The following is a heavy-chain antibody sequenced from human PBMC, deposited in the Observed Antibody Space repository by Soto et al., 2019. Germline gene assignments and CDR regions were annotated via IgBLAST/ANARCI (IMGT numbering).Heavy chain of an antibody. CDR2: IIPILGIA. CDR3: ASPYDFWSGYPLVY. V-gene: IGHV1-69*02. D-gene: IGHD3-3*01. Sequence: QVQLVQSGAEVKKLGSSVKVSCKASGGTFSSYTISWVRQAPGQGLEWMGRIIPILGIANYAQKFQGRVTITADKSTSTAYMELSSLRSEDTAVYYCASPYDFWSGYPLVYWGQGTLVTVSS. CDR1: GGTFSSYT. J-gene: IGHJ4*02.